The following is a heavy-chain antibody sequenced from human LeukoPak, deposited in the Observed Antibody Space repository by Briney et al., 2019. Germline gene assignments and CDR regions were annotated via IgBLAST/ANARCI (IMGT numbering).Heavy chain of an antibody. J-gene: IGHJ6*03. CDR3: ARVNSYYYGSGSYYKLLYYMDV. Sequence: PSETLSLTCTVSGGSISSSSYYWGWIRQPPGKGLEWIGSIYYSGSTYYNPSLKSRVTISVDTSKNQFSLKLSSVTATDTAVYYCARVNSYYYGSGSYYKLLYYMDVWGKGTTVTVSS. V-gene: IGHV4-39*07. CDR1: GGSISSSSYY. CDR2: IYYSGST. D-gene: IGHD3-10*01.